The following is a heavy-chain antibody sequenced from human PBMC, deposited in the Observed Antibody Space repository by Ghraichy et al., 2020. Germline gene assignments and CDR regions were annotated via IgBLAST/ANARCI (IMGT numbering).Heavy chain of an antibody. CDR1: GGSFSDYY. CDR3: GRGSGRQLVPYYYGMDV. V-gene: IGHV4-34*01. Sequence: SETLSLTCAVSGGSFSDYYWSWIRQPPGKGLEWIGEINHRGNTNYNPSLRSRVTISVDASKNHFSLKLSSVTAADTALYYCGRGSGRQLVPYYYGMDVWGQGTTVIVSS. CDR2: INHRGNT. J-gene: IGHJ6*02. D-gene: IGHD6-13*01.